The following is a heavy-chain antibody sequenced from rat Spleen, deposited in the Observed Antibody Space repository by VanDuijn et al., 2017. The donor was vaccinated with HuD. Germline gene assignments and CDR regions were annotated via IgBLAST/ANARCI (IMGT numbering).Heavy chain of an antibody. CDR3: ARREYGGFFGYFDY. V-gene: IGHV5-29*01. CDR2: ISYDGTTT. Sequence: EVQLVESGGGFVQPGRSLKLSCAASGFTFSDYNMAWVRQAPTKGLEWVATISYDGTTTSYRDSVRGRFTVSRDNAKSTLYLQMDSLRSEDTATYYCARREYGGFFGYFDYWGQGVMVTVSS. D-gene: IGHD1-11*01. CDR1: GFTFSDYN. J-gene: IGHJ2*01.